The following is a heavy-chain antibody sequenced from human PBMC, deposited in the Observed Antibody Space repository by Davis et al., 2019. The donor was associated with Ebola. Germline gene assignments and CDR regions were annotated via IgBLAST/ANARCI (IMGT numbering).Heavy chain of an antibody. D-gene: IGHD4-23*01. Sequence: GESLKISCAASGFTFSSYSMNWVRQAPGKGLEWVSYISSGSTTTYYADSVKGRFTISRDNAKNSLYLQMNSLRDENTAVYYCASGYGGNPGGDRLDYWGQGTLVTVSS. CDR3: ASGYGGNPGGDRLDY. CDR1: GFTFSSYS. J-gene: IGHJ4*02. V-gene: IGHV3-48*02. CDR2: ISSGSTTT.